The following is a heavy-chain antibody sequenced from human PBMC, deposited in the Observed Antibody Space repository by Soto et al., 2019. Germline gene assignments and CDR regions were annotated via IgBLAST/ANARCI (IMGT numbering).Heavy chain of an antibody. CDR3: AKDYYSNYGLLFDY. Sequence: GGSLRLSCAASGFTFSSYGMHWVRQAPGKGLEWVAVISYDGSNKYYADSVKGRFTISRDNSKNTLYLQMNSLRAEDTAVYYCAKDYYSNYGLLFDYWGQGTLVTVSS. J-gene: IGHJ4*02. CDR2: ISYDGSNK. CDR1: GFTFSSYG. V-gene: IGHV3-30*18. D-gene: IGHD4-4*01.